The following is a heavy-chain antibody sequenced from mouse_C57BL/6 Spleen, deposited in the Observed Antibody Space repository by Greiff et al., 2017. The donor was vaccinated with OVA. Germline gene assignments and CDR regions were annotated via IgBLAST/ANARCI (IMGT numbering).Heavy chain of an antibody. V-gene: IGHV1-81*01. CDR1: GYTFTSYG. CDR2: IYPRSGNT. CDR3: ASGVIYYDYDGFAY. J-gene: IGHJ3*01. Sequence: QVQLQQSGAELARPGASVKLSCKASGYTFTSYGISWVKQRTGQGLEWIGEIYPRSGNTYYNEKFKGKATLTADKSSSTAYMELRSLTSEDSAVYFCASGVIYYDYDGFAYWGQGTLVTVSA. D-gene: IGHD2-4*01.